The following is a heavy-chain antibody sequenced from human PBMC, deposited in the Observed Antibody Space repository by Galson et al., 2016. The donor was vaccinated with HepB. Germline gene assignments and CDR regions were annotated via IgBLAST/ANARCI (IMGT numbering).Heavy chain of an antibody. V-gene: IGHV3-21*01. J-gene: IGHJ4*02. D-gene: IGHD6-13*01. CDR1: GFTFSSYS. Sequence: SLRLSCAASGFTFSSYSMNWVRQAPGTGREWVASISSSSTYIYYAHSVKGRFTISRDNAKNSLHLQMNSPRAEDTAVYYCSIASGYINAWFTYWGQGTLVTVSS. CDR2: ISSSSTYI. CDR3: SIASGYINAWFTY.